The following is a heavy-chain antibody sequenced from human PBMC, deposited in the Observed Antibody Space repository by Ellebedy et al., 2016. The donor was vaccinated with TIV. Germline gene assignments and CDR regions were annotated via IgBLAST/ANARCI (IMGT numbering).Heavy chain of an antibody. Sequence: GESLKISCSASGFIFSSYAMHWARPAPGKGLEYVSAISSTGGSTYYADSVKGRFTISRDNSKNTLYLQMSSLRPEDTAVYFCVRDQGMDTGTFDYWGQGTRVTVSS. CDR3: VRDQGMDTGTFDY. D-gene: IGHD1-1*01. CDR2: ISSTGGST. J-gene: IGHJ4*02. V-gene: IGHV3-64D*09. CDR1: GFIFSSYA.